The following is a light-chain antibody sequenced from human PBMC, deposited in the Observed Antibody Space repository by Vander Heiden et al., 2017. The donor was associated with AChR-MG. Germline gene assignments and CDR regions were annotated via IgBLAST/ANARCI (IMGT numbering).Light chain of an antibody. J-gene: IGKJ4*01. CDR2: YAS. V-gene: IGKV3-11*01. CDR1: PSVTTY. CDR3: LQRTSWPLT. Sequence: VSTQSPATLSLSPAERATLSCRASPSVTTYLAWYQHKPGQPPRILIYYASYRATGIPVRLSGSGSGTDFTLTISSIEPEDFAVYYCLQRTSWPLTFGGGTKVEIK.